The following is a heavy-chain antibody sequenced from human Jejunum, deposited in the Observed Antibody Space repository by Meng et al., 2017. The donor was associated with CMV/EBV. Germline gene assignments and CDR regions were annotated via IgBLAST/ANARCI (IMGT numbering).Heavy chain of an antibody. CDR3: ASMTTVTNGKYYFDY. D-gene: IGHD4-17*01. J-gene: IGHJ4*02. V-gene: IGHV3-53*01. CDR2: IYSGGST. Sequence: EVHLVESGGDLIQPGGSLRLSCSASGFTVSTNYMSWVRQAPEKGLEWVSIIYSGGSTYYADSVKGRFTISRDNSKNTLYLQMNSLRADDTAVYYCASMTTVTNGKYYFDYWGQGTLVTVSS. CDR1: GFTVSTNY.